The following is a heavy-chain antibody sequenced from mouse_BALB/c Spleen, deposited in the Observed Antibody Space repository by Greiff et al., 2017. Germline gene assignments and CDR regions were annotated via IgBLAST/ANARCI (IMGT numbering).Heavy chain of an antibody. V-gene: IGHV5-17*02. J-gene: IGHJ1*01. CDR1: GFTFSSFG. D-gene: IGHD1-1*02. CDR3: ARGGYYLLWYFDV. CDR2: ISSGSSTI. Sequence: EVQGVESGGGLVQPGGSRKLSCAASGFTFSSFGMHWVRQAPEKGLEWVAYISSGSSTIYYADTVKGRFTISRDNPKNTLFLQMTSLRSEDTAMYYCARGGYYLLWYFDVWGAGTTVTVSS.